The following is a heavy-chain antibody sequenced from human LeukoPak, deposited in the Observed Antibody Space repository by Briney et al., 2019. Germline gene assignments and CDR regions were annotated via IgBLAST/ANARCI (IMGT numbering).Heavy chain of an antibody. CDR1: GYTFSNYW. J-gene: IGHJ4*02. CDR2: IYPDDSDT. CDR3: ARSRDSSGYYYLI. Sequence: KPGESLKISCEASGYTFSNYWIGWVRQMPGKGLEWMGIIYPDDSDTKYSPLFQGQVTISADKSIRTAYLQWSSLKASDTAMYYRARSRDSSGYYYLIWGQGTPVTVSS. D-gene: IGHD3-22*01. V-gene: IGHV5-51*03.